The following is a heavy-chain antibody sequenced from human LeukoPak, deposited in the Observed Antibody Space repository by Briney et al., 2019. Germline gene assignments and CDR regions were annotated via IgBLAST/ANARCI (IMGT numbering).Heavy chain of an antibody. V-gene: IGHV6-1*01. CDR2: TYYRSKWYN. CDR1: GDSVSSKSVA. Sequence: SQTLSLTCAISGDSVSSKSVAWNWIRQSPLRGLEWLGRTYYRSKWYNEYAVSVKSRITINPDTSKNQFSLQLSSVTPEDTAVYYCAHASGYFDYWGQGTLVTVSS. J-gene: IGHJ4*02. D-gene: IGHD2-15*01. CDR3: AHASGYFDY.